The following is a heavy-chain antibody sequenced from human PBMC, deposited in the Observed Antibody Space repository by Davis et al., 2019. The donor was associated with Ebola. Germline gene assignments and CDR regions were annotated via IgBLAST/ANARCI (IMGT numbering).Heavy chain of an antibody. CDR2: ISGSGGST. CDR3: ARAPGYYYGMDV. V-gene: IGHV3-23*01. Sequence: PSETLSLTCTVSGGSIRSYYWSWVRQAPGKGLEWVSAISGSGGSTYYADSVKGRFTISRDNSKNTLYLQMNSLRAEDTAVYYCARAPGYYYGMDVWGKGTTVTVSS. J-gene: IGHJ6*04. CDR1: GGSIRSYY.